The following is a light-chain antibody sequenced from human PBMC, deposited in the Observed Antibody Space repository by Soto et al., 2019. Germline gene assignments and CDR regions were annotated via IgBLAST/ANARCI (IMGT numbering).Light chain of an antibody. CDR3: TSYACSNTVV. CDR1: SSDVGGYNF. J-gene: IGLJ2*01. V-gene: IGLV2-8*01. Sequence: QSALTQPPSASGSPGQSVTISCTGTSSDVGGYNFVSWYQQHPGKAPKLMIYEVTKRPSGVPDRFSGSKSGNTASLTVSGHQAEDEADYYCTSYACSNTVVFGGGTKLTVL. CDR2: EVT.